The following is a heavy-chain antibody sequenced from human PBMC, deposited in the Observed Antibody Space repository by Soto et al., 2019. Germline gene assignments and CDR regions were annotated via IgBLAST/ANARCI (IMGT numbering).Heavy chain of an antibody. V-gene: IGHV4-30-4*01. CDR2: IYYSGST. J-gene: IGHJ4*02. CDR3: ARARPYYYDSSGPLGY. Sequence: SETLSLTCTVSCGSISSGDYYRSWIRQPPGKGLEWIGYIYYSGSTYYNPSLKSRVTISVDTSKNQFSLKLSSVTAADTAVYYCARARPYYYDSSGPLGYWGQGTLVTVSS. D-gene: IGHD3-22*01. CDR1: CGSISSGDYY.